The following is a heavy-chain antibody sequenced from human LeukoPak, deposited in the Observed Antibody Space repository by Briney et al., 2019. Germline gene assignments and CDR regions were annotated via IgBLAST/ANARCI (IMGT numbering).Heavy chain of an antibody. V-gene: IGHV3-30*04. D-gene: IGHD4-17*01. CDR2: ISYDESNK. CDR3: ARHDYGDYGGFGVDY. CDR1: GFTFSSYA. Sequence: PGGSLRLSFAASGFTFSSYAMHWVRQAPGKGLEWVAVISYDESNKYYADSVKGRFTISRDNSKNTLYLQMNSLRAEDTAVYYCARHDYGDYGGFGVDYWGQGTLVTVSS. J-gene: IGHJ4*02.